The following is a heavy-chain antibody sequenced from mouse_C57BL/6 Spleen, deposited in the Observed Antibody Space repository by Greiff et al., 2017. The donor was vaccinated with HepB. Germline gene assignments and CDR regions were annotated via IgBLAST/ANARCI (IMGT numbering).Heavy chain of an antibody. V-gene: IGHV1-55*01. CDR1: GYTFTSYW. CDR2: IYPGSGST. Sequence: VQLQQPGAELVKPGASVKMSCKASGYTFTSYWITWVKQRPGQGLEWIGDIYPGSGSTNYNEKFKSKATLTVDTSSSTAYMQLSSLTSEDSAVYYCARSPIYYDYDPWFAYWGQGTLVTVSA. D-gene: IGHD2-4*01. J-gene: IGHJ3*01. CDR3: ARSPIYYDYDPWFAY.